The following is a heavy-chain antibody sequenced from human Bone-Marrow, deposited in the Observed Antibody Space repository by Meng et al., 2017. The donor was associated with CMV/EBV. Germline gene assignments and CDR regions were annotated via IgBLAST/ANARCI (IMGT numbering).Heavy chain of an antibody. CDR3: ARVVCTNGVCYTGYYFDY. Sequence: GESLKISCVASGFTLSPFSMNWVRQAPGKGLEWVSSISSSSSYIHYADSVRGRFTISRDNAKNSLYLQMNSLRAEDTAVYYCARVVCTNGVCYTGYYFDYWGQGTLVTVSS. CDR1: GFTLSPFS. CDR2: ISSSSSYI. V-gene: IGHV3-21*04. J-gene: IGHJ4*02. D-gene: IGHD2-8*01.